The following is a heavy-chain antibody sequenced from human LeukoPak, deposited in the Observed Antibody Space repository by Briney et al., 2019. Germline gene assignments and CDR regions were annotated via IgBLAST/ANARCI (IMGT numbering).Heavy chain of an antibody. CDR3: ARHRYKPSSSGWSSYYYYGMDV. V-gene: IGHV4-39*01. CDR2: IYYSGST. CDR1: GGSISSSSYY. Sequence: PSETLSLTCTVSGGSISSSSYYWGWLRQPPGQGREWIVSIYYSGSTYYNPSLKSRVTISVDTSKNQFSLKLSSVPAADTAVYYCARHRYKPSSSGWSSYYYYGMDVWGQGTTVTVSS. D-gene: IGHD6-19*01. J-gene: IGHJ6*02.